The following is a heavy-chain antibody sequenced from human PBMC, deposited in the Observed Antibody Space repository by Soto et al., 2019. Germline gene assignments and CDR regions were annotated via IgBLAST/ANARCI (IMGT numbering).Heavy chain of an antibody. CDR1: GSSINSSGYY. CDR3: ARLPSRHLVDY. D-gene: IGHD3-3*02. J-gene: IGHJ4*02. V-gene: IGHV4-39*01. CDR2: MFYGVST. Sequence: SETLSLTCTVSGSSINSSGYYWGWIRQPPGKGLEWIGSMFYGVSTYYNPSLKSRVTVSVDTSKNQFSLNLRSVTAADTAVYYCARLPSRHLVDYWGQGTLVTV.